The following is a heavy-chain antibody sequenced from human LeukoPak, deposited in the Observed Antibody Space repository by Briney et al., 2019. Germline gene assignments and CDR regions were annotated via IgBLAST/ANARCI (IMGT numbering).Heavy chain of an antibody. D-gene: IGHD2-15*01. CDR2: INSEGSST. CDR3: ARDSRDCRGGSCYPDY. Sequence: GGSLRLSCAASGFTFSSYWMHWVRQVPGKGLVWISCINSEGSSTNYADSVKGRFTISRDNAKNTLFLQMNSLRAEDRAVYYCARDSRDCRGGSCYPDYWGQGTLVTVSS. CDR1: GFTFSSYW. J-gene: IGHJ4*02. V-gene: IGHV3-74*01.